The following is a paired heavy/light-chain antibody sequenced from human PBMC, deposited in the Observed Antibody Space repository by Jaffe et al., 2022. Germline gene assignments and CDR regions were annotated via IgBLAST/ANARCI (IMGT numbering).Light chain of an antibody. Sequence: EIVMTQSPATLSVSPGERATLSCRASQSVSSNLAWYQQKPGQAPRLLIYGASTRATGIPARFSGSGSGTEFTLTISSLQSEDFAVYYCQQYNNWPLLTFGQGTRLEIK. CDR1: QSVSSN. CDR3: QQYNNWPLLT. CDR2: GAS. J-gene: IGKJ5*01. V-gene: IGKV3-15*01.
Heavy chain of an antibody. D-gene: IGHD4-17*01. CDR3: TRDPRAYDYGDYGPPPGAFDI. V-gene: IGHV3-49*03. CDR1: GFTFGDYA. CDR2: IRSKAYGGTT. J-gene: IGHJ3*02. Sequence: EVQLVESGGGLVQPGRSLRLSCTASGFTFGDYAMSWFRQAPGKGLEWVGFIRSKAYGGTTEYAASVKGRFTISRDDSKSIAYLQMNSLKTEDTAVYYCTRDPRAYDYGDYGPPPGAFDIWGQGTMVTVSS.